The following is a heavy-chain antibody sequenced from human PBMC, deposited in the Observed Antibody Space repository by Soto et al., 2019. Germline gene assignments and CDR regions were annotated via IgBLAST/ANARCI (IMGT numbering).Heavy chain of an antibody. Sequence: SQTLSLTCAITGDSVSSNSAGWSWVRQSPSRGLEWLGRTYYRSKWYYEYAVSVRGRITINPDTSKNQYSLQLNSVTPEDTAVYFCARGQQYSGRIFDYWGQGTLVTVSS. J-gene: IGHJ4*03. CDR3: ARGQQYSGRIFDY. CDR2: TYYRSKWYY. CDR1: GDSVSSNSAG. V-gene: IGHV6-1*01. D-gene: IGHD1-26*01.